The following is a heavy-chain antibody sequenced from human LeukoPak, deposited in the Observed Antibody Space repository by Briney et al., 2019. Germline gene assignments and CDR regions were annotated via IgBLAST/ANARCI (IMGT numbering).Heavy chain of an antibody. V-gene: IGHV4-39*01. Sequence: PPGTLSLTCTVSGGSISSSSYYWGWIRQPPGKGLEWIGSIYYSGSTYYNPSLKSRVTISVDTSKNQFSLKLSSVTAADTAVYYCAIRSKTGYSSGWSYFDYWGQGTLVTVSS. CDR3: AIRSKTGYSSGWSYFDY. CDR1: GGSISSSSYY. CDR2: IYYSGST. J-gene: IGHJ4*02. D-gene: IGHD6-19*01.